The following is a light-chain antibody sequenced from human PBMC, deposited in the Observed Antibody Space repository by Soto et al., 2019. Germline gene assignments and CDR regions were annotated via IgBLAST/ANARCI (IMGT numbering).Light chain of an antibody. CDR2: GAS. Sequence: EIVMTQSPATLSVSPGERATLSCRASQSVSSNLAWYQQKPGQAPRLLIYGASTRATGIPDRFSGSGSGTEFTLTISSLQSEDFAVDYCQQYNNWPPGTFGQGTKVEIK. CDR1: QSVSSN. V-gene: IGKV3-15*01. CDR3: QQYNNWPPGT. J-gene: IGKJ1*01.